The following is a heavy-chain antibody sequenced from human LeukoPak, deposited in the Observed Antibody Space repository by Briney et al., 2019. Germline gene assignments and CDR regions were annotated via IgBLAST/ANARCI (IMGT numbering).Heavy chain of an antibody. Sequence: PSETLSLTCTVYGGSISSSSYDWGGIRQPPGKGLEWIGSIYYSGSTYYNPSLKSRVTISVDTSKNQFSLKLSSVTAADTAVYYCATMGAHSGSYVWFDPWGQGTLVTVSS. CDR2: IYYSGST. J-gene: IGHJ5*02. CDR3: ATMGAHSGSYVWFDP. V-gene: IGHV4-39*01. CDR1: GGSISSSSYD. D-gene: IGHD1-26*01.